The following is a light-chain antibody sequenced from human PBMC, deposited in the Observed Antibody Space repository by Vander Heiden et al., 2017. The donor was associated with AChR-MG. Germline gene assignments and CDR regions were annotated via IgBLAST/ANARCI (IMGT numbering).Light chain of an antibody. Sequence: DVHMPQSPSSLSASVGDRVTITCQASRDISNQLNWYQQQPGRAPKVLIYAASNLATGVPSRFSGRGSGTDFTFSISGLQPEDIATYYCQQYDNVPSITFGQGTRLEIK. J-gene: IGKJ5*01. CDR3: QQYDNVPSIT. CDR2: AAS. V-gene: IGKV1-33*01. CDR1: RDISNQ.